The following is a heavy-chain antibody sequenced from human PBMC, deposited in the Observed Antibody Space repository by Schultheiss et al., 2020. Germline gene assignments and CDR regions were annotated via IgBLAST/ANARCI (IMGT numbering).Heavy chain of an antibody. CDR3: ASWTTPYCGGDCYSGLVDY. V-gene: IGHV3-15*01. J-gene: IGHJ4*02. CDR2: IKSKTDGGTT. Sequence: GGSLRLSCAASGFTFNKYNMGWFRQAPGKGLEWVGRIKSKTDGGTTDYAAPVKGRFTISRDDSKNTLYLQMNSLRAEDTAVYYCASWTTPYCGGDCYSGLVDYWGQGTLVTVSS. D-gene: IGHD2-21*02. CDR1: GFTFNKYN.